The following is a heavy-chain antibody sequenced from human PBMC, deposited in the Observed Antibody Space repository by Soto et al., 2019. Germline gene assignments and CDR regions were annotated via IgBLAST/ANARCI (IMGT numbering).Heavy chain of an antibody. V-gene: IGHV4-59*08. CDR1: GGSISSYY. D-gene: IGHD3-22*01. Sequence: SETLSLTCTVSGGSISSYYWSWIRQPPGKGLEWIGYIYYSGSTNYNPSLKSRVTISVDTSKNQFSLKLSSVTAADTAVYYCARVAEGTYYYDSSGYFDYWGQGTLVTVSS. J-gene: IGHJ4*02. CDR2: IYYSGST. CDR3: ARVAEGTYYYDSSGYFDY.